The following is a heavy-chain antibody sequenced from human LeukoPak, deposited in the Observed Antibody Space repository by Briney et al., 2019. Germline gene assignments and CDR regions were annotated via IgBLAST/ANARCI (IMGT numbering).Heavy chain of an antibody. V-gene: IGHV4-34*09. CDR1: GGSFSGYY. D-gene: IGHD3-10*01. J-gene: IGHJ5*02. Sequence: PSETLSLTCAVYGGSFSGYYWSWIRQPPGKGLEWIGEINHSGSTYYNPSLKSRVTISVDTSKNQFSLKLSSVTAADTAVYYCARVKVTMVRGVINNWFDPWGQGTLVTVSS. CDR2: INHSGST. CDR3: ARVKVTMVRGVINNWFDP.